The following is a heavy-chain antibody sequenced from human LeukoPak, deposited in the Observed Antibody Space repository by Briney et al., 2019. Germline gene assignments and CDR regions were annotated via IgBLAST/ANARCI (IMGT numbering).Heavy chain of an antibody. V-gene: IGHV3-21*01. CDR3: ARDAQYCGGDCYSDWFDP. CDR1: GFTFSSYS. D-gene: IGHD2-21*02. Sequence: GGSLRLSCAASGFTFSSYSMNWVRQAPGKGLEWVSSISSSSSYIYYADSVKGRFTISRDNAKNSLYLQMNSLRAEDTAVYYCARDAQYCGGDCYSDWFDPWGQGTLVTVSS. J-gene: IGHJ5*02. CDR2: ISSSSSYI.